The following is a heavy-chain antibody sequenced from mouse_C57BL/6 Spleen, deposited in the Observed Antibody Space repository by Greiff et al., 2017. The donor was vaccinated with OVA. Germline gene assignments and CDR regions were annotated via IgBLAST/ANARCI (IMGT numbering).Heavy chain of an antibody. J-gene: IGHJ4*01. CDR2: IYPGDGDT. Sequence: VQLQQSGPELVKPGASVKISCKASGYAFSSSWMNWVKQRPGKGLEWIGRIYPGDGDTNYNGKFKGKATLTADKSSSTAYMQLSSLTSEDSAVYFCARYDGYYLYAMDYWGQGTSVTVSS. V-gene: IGHV1-82*01. D-gene: IGHD2-3*01. CDR1: GYAFSSSW. CDR3: ARYDGYYLYAMDY.